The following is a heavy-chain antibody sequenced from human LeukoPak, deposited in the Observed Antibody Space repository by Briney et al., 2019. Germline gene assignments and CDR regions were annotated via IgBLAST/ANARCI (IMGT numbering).Heavy chain of an antibody. J-gene: IGHJ4*02. CDR1: GFTFSTSS. D-gene: IGHD5-18*01. Sequence: PGGSLRLSCAASGFTFSTSSMNWVRQAPGKGLEWVSSITSSSSYIYYADSVRGRFTISRDNAKNSLSLQMNSLRAEDTAVYYCARDPEWSVDTAPRGANYWGQGTLVTVSS. V-gene: IGHV3-21*01. CDR3: ARDPEWSVDTAPRGANY. CDR2: ITSSSSYI.